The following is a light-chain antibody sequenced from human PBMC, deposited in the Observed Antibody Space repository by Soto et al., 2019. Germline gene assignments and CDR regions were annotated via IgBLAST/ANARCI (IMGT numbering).Light chain of an antibody. CDR3: QQRSNWPPPLT. J-gene: IGKJ4*01. Sequence: EIVMTQSPATLSVSPGESATLSCRASQSVSSYLAWYQQKPGQAPRLLIYDASNRATGIPARFSGSGSGTDFTLTISSLEPEDFAVYYCQQRSNWPPPLTFGGGTKVDIK. CDR1: QSVSSY. CDR2: DAS. V-gene: IGKV3-11*01.